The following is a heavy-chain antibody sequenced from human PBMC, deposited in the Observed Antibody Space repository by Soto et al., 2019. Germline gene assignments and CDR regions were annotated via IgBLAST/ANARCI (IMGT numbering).Heavy chain of an antibody. V-gene: IGHV3-30-3*01. D-gene: IGHD6-13*01. J-gene: IGHJ4*02. CDR2: ISYDGSNK. CDR1: GFTYSSYA. Sequence: AGSLGHSCAASGFTYSSYAMHWIRQAPGKGLEWVAVISYDGSNKYYADSVKGRFTISRDNSKNTLYLQMNSLRAEDTAVYYCARDASSWYIKYYFDYWGQGTLVTVSS. CDR3: ARDASSWYIKYYFDY.